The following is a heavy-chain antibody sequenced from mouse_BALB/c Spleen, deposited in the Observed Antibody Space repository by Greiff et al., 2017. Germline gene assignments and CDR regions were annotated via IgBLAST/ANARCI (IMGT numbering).Heavy chain of an antibody. D-gene: IGHD1-2*01. Sequence: EVKLQESGPELGKPGASVKISCKASGYSFTGYNMYWVKQSHRKSLEWIGYIDPYNGGTSYNQKSKGKATLTVDKSSSTAYMHLNSLTSEDSAIYYCARESLTATLDYWGQGTTLTVSS. CDR1: GYSFTGYN. CDR3: ARESLTATLDY. V-gene: IGHV1S135*01. CDR2: IDPYNGGT. J-gene: IGHJ2*01.